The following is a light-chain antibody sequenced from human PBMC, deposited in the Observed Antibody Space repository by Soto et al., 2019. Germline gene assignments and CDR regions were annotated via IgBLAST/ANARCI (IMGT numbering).Light chain of an antibody. Sequence: QSVLTQPPSVSGAPGQRVTISCTGSSSNIGAGYDVHWYQQLPGTAPKLIIYGNSNRPSGVPDRFSGSKSGTSASLAITGLQAEDEANYYCQSYENRLSVFGGGTKLNVL. J-gene: IGLJ2*01. CDR2: GNS. V-gene: IGLV1-40*01. CDR3: QSYENRLSV. CDR1: SSNIGAGYD.